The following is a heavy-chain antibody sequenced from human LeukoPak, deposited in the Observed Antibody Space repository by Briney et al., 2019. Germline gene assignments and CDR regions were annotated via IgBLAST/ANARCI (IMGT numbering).Heavy chain of an antibody. D-gene: IGHD6-19*01. CDR2: INPDGSDT. CDR1: GFTFSSDW. V-gene: IGHV3-7*01. J-gene: IGHJ1*01. CDR3: VRWGVEAGMQD. Sequence: GGSLRLSCEASGFTFSSDWTGWVRQAPGKGLEWVANINPDGSDTYYVDSVKGRFTISRSNAKKSLFLQMNSLRAEDTALYHCVRWGVEAGMQDWGQGTLVTLS.